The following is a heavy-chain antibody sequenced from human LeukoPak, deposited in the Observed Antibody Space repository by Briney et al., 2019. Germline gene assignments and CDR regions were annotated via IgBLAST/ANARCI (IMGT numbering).Heavy chain of an antibody. Sequence: PSETLSLTCAVYGGSFSGYYWSWIRQPPGKGLEWIGEINHSGSTNYNPSLKSRVTISVDTSKNQFSLKLSSVTAADTAVYYCARDSPSRLPWNFFYDMDVWGQGTRVTVSS. J-gene: IGHJ6*02. CDR2: INHSGST. CDR3: ARDSPSRLPWNFFYDMDV. D-gene: IGHD1-7*01. CDR1: GGSFSGYY. V-gene: IGHV4-34*01.